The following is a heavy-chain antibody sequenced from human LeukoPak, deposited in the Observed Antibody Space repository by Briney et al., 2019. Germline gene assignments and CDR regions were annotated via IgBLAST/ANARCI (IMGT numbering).Heavy chain of an antibody. CDR3: ARAVDTAMVPLNFDY. CDR1: GGSISSYY. D-gene: IGHD5-18*01. Sequence: PSETLSLTCTVSGGSISSYYWSWIRQPPGKGLEWIGYIYYSGSTNYNPSLKSRVTISVDTSKNQFSLKLSSVTAADTAVYYCARAVDTAMVPLNFDYWGQGTLVTVSS. J-gene: IGHJ4*02. V-gene: IGHV4-59*01. CDR2: IYYSGST.